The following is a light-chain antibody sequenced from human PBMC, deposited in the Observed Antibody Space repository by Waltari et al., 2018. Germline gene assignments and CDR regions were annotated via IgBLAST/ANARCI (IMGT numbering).Light chain of an antibody. J-gene: IGLJ1*01. CDR3: SSYAGSNMGV. V-gene: IGLV2-8*01. CDR2: EVS. Sequence: QPALTQPPSASGSPGPSVTISCTGTSSDVGGYNYVSWYQQPPGKAPKLMIYEVSKRPSGVPDRFSGSKSGNTASLTVSGLQAEDEADYYCSSYAGSNMGVFGTGTKVTVL. CDR1: SSDVGGYNY.